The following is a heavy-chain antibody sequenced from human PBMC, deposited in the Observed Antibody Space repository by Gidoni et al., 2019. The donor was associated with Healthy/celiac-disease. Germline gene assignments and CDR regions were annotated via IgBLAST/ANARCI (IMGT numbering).Heavy chain of an antibody. J-gene: IGHJ4*02. CDR1: GYALTELS. CDR3: ATGKYYYDSSGPEGY. V-gene: IGHV1-24*01. D-gene: IGHD3-22*01. Sequence: QVQLVQSGAEVTKPGASVKVSCKVSGYALTELSMHWVRQAPGKGLEWMGGFDPEDGETIYAQKFQGRVTMTEDTSTDTAYMELSSLRSEDTAVYYCATGKYYYDSSGPEGYWGQGTLVTVSS. CDR2: FDPEDGET.